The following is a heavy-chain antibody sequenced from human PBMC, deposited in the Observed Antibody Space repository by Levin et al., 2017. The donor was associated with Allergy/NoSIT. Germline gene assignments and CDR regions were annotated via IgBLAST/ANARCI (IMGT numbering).Heavy chain of an antibody. CDR3: AKDYYDYVWGTYRSFDY. V-gene: IGHV3-30*18. J-gene: IGHJ4*02. D-gene: IGHD3-16*02. CDR2: ISYDGSNK. Sequence: QTGGSLRLSCAASGFTFSNYGMHWVRQAPGKGLEWVAVISYDGSNKYYADSVKGRFTISRDNSKNTMYLQMNSLRAEDTAVYYCAKDYYDYVWGTYRSFDYWGQGTLVTVSS. CDR1: GFTFSNYG.